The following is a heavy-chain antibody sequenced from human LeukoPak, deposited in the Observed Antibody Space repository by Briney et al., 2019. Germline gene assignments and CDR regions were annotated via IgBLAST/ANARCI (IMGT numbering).Heavy chain of an antibody. J-gene: IGHJ4*02. CDR2: IYYSGST. D-gene: IGHD1-14*01. Sequence: SETLSLTCTVSGGSISSSSYYWGWIRQPPGKGLEWIGSIYYSGSTYYNPSLKSRVTISVDTSKNQFSLKLSSVTAADTAVYYCATQPDMGSSFDYWGQGALVTVSS. CDR1: GGSISSSSYY. CDR3: ATQPDMGSSFDY. V-gene: IGHV4-39*01.